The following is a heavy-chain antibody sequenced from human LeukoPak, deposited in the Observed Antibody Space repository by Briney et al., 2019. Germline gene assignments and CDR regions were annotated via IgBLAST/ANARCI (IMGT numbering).Heavy chain of an antibody. CDR2: IYYSGST. V-gene: IGHV4-59*01. CDR1: GGSITCYY. Sequence: PSETLSLTCTVSGGSITCYYWSWIRQPPGKGLEYIGNIYYSGSTNYNPSLKSRVTISVDTSKNQFSLKLSSVTAADTAVYYCARWDDKRPLWGQGTLVTVSS. J-gene: IGHJ4*02. CDR3: ARWDDKRPL. D-gene: IGHD3-9*01.